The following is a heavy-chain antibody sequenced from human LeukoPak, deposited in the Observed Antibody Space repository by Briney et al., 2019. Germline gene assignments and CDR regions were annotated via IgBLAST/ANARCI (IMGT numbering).Heavy chain of an antibody. CDR2: IYYSGST. V-gene: IGHV4-39*07. CDR3: ARGRGWLYR. J-gene: IGHJ5*02. Sequence: PSETLSLTCTVSGGSISSSTHYWSWIRQPPGKGLEWIGGIYYSGSTYYNPSLKSRVTISVDTSKNQFSLKLSSVTAADTAVYYCARGRGWLYRWGQGTLVTVSS. CDR1: GGSISSSTHY. D-gene: IGHD6-19*01.